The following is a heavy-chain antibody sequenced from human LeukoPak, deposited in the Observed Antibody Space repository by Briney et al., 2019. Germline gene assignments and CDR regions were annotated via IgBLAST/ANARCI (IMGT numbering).Heavy chain of an antibody. Sequence: GGSLRHSCAASGFTFSSYSMNWVRQAPGKGLEWVSSISSSSSYIYYADSVKRRFTIPRDNAKNSLYLQMNSLRAEDTAVYYCASFPYRGYDGYWGQGTLVTVSS. CDR2: ISSSSSYI. CDR3: ASFPYRGYDGY. D-gene: IGHD5-12*01. CDR1: GFTFSSYS. J-gene: IGHJ4*02. V-gene: IGHV3-21*01.